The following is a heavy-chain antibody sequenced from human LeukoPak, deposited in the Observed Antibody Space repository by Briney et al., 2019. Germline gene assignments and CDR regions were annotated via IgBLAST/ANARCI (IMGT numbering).Heavy chain of an antibody. Sequence: GGSLRLSCAASGFTFSSYGMHWVRQAPGKGLEWVAVISYDGSNKYYADSVKGRFTISRDNSKNTLYLQMNSLRAEDTAVYYCAKEDGGMDVWGQGTTVTVSS. V-gene: IGHV3-30*18. CDR3: AKEDGGMDV. CDR1: GFTFSSYG. CDR2: ISYDGSNK. J-gene: IGHJ6*02.